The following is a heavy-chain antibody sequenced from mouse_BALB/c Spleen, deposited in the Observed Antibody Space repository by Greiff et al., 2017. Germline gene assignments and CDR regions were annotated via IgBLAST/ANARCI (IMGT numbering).Heavy chain of an antibody. J-gene: IGHJ4*01. CDR1: GFTFSSYT. CDR3: ARLIYYYGSSYPYYAMDY. V-gene: IGHV5-12-2*01. CDR2: ISNGGGST. D-gene: IGHD1-1*01. Sequence: EVQGVESGGGLVQPGGSLKLSCAASGFTFSSYTMSCVRQTPEKRLEWVAYISNGGGSTYYPDTVKGRFTIARDNAKNTLYLQMSSLKSEDTAMYYCARLIYYYGSSYPYYAMDYWGQGTSVTVSA.